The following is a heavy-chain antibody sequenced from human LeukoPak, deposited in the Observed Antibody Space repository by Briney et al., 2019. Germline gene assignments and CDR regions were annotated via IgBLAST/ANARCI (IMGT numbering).Heavy chain of an antibody. CDR3: ARGPGRRGSSGFDP. CDR1: GYTFTSYG. D-gene: IGHD6-13*01. V-gene: IGHV1-18*01. Sequence: GASVKVSCKASGYTFTSYGISWVRQAPGQGLEWMGWISAYNGNTNYAQKLQGRVTMTRNTSISTAYMELSSLRSEDTAVYYCARGPGRRGSSGFDPWGQGTLVTVSS. J-gene: IGHJ5*02. CDR2: ISAYNGNT.